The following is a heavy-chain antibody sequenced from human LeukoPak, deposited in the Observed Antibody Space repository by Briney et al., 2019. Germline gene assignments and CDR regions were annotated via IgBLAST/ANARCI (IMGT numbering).Heavy chain of an antibody. Sequence: PSETLSLTCTVSGGSISSSSYYWGWIRQPPGKGLGWIGSIYYSGSTYYNPSLKSRVTISVDTSKNQFSLKLSSVTAADTAVYYCARQLQESIAARPFDYWGQGTLVTVSS. J-gene: IGHJ4*02. D-gene: IGHD6-6*01. V-gene: IGHV4-39*01. CDR1: GGSISSSSYY. CDR3: ARQLQESIAARPFDY. CDR2: IYYSGST.